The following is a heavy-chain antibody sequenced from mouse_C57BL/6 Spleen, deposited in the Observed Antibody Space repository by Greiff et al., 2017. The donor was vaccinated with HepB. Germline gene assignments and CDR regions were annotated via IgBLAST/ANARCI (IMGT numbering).Heavy chain of an antibody. J-gene: IGHJ3*01. CDR2: IYPGDGDT. V-gene: IGHV1-82*01. CDR1: GYAFSSSW. Sequence: VQLQRSGPELVKPGASVKISCKASGYAFSSSWMNWVKQRPGKGLEWIGRIYPGDGDTNYNGKFKGKATLTADKSSSTAYMQLSSLTSEDSAVDFCARSLSWDGWFAYWGQGTLVTVSA. CDR3: ARSLSWDGWFAY. D-gene: IGHD4-1*01.